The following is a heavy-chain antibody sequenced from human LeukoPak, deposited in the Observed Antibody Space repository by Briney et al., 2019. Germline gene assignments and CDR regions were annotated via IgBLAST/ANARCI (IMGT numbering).Heavy chain of an antibody. J-gene: IGHJ4*02. CDR1: GFTFSSYW. CDR2: INTDGSYT. D-gene: IGHD4-17*01. CDR3: ARDGAYGAYFDY. V-gene: IGHV3-74*01. Sequence: GGSLRLSCAASGFTFSSYWMHWVRQAPGKGLVWVSRINTDGSYTSYADSVKGRFTISRDNAKNTLYLQMNSLRAEDTAVYYCARDGAYGAYFDYWGQGTLVTVSS.